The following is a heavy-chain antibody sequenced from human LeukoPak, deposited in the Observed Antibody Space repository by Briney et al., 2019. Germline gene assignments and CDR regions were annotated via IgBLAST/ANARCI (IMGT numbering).Heavy chain of an antibody. CDR1: GGSISSYY. Sequence: SETLSLTCTVSGGSISSYYWSWIRQPPGKGLEWIGYIHYSGSTNYSPSLKSRVTISVDTSKNQFSLKLSSVTAADTAVYYCARHGAAAGQGYFQHWGQGTLVTVSS. CDR3: ARHGAAAGQGYFQH. V-gene: IGHV4-59*08. J-gene: IGHJ1*01. CDR2: IHYSGST. D-gene: IGHD6-13*01.